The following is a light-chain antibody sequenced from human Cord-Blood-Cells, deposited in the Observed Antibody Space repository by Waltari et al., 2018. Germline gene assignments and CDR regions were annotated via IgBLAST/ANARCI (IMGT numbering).Light chain of an antibody. CDR1: SSNIGSNT. CDR3: AAWDDSLNGYV. V-gene: IGLV1-44*01. Sequence: QSVLTQPPSASGTPGQRVTISCSGSSSNIGSNTVNWYRQLPGTAPKLLIYSYSRRPSGVPDRFSGSKSGTSASLAISGLQSEDEADYYCAAWDDSLNGYVFGTGTKVTVL. J-gene: IGLJ1*01. CDR2: SYS.